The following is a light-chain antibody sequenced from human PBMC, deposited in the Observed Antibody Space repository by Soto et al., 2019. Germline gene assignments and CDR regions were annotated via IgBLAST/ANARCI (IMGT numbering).Light chain of an antibody. Sequence: IQLTQSPSSLSASVGDRVTITCRASQGIGIYLAWYKQKPGTAPKLLIYTASTLRSGVPSRFRGSVSGTYISLTISGLKPEDFASYSCLQVNSYPFTFGPGTNVDIK. CDR3: LQVNSYPFT. CDR1: QGIGIY. V-gene: IGKV1-9*01. CDR2: TAS. J-gene: IGKJ3*01.